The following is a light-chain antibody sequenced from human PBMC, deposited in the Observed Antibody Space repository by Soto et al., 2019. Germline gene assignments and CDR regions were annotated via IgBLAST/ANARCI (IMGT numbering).Light chain of an antibody. CDR1: SSDVGGYDL. CDR3: CAYVSSNTLL. Sequence: QSVLTQPASVSGSPEQSITISCTGTSSDVGGYDLVSWYQQHPGKAPKLIIYEGSKRPSGISNRFSGSKSGNTASLIISGLQGDDEGDYYCCAYVSSNTLLFGGGTKVTVL. J-gene: IGLJ3*02. CDR2: EGS. V-gene: IGLV2-23*01.